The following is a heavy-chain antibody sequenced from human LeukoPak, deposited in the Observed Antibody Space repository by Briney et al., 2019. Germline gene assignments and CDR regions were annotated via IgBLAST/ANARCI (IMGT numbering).Heavy chain of an antibody. J-gene: IGHJ4*02. CDR2: ISSNGGST. CDR3: VKDSPETAAGDY. D-gene: IGHD6-13*01. V-gene: IGHV3-64D*06. CDR1: GFTFSSYA. Sequence: PGGSLRLSCSASGFTFSSYAMHWVRQAPGRGLGYVSAISSNGGSTYYADSVKGRFTISRDNSKNTLYLQMSSLRAEDTAVYYCVKDSPETAAGDYWGQGTLVTVSS.